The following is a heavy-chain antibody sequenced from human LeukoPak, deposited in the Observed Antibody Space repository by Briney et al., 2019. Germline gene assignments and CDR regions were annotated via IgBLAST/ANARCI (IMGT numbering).Heavy chain of an antibody. CDR2: IIPIFGTA. Sequence: ASVKVSCKASGGTFSIYAISWVRQAPVQGLEWMGGIIPIFGTANYAQKFQGRVTITADESTSTAYMELSSLRSEDTAVYYCASVTADYYDSSGYYYGDYWGQGTLVTVSS. D-gene: IGHD3-22*01. V-gene: IGHV1-69*13. CDR1: GGTFSIYA. CDR3: ASVTADYYDSSGYYYGDY. J-gene: IGHJ4*02.